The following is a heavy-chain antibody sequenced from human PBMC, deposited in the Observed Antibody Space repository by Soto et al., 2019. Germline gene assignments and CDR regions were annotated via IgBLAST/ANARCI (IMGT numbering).Heavy chain of an antibody. CDR3: ATRYSSSWSLFDY. CDR2: IYYSGST. V-gene: IGHV4-31*03. J-gene: IGHJ4*02. CDR1: GGSISSGGYY. Sequence: PSETLSLTCTVSGGSISSGGYYWSWIRQHPGKGLEWIGYIYYSGSTYYNPSLKSRVTISVDTSKNQFSLKLSSVTAADTAVYYCATRYSSSWSLFDYWGQGTLVTVSS. D-gene: IGHD6-13*01.